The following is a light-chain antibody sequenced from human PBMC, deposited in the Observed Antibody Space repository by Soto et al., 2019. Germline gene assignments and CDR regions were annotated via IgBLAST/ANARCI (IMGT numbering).Light chain of an antibody. CDR1: SNDIGGYNY. CDR3: SSYSTTPTPQWV. J-gene: IGLJ3*02. CDR2: KVS. V-gene: IGLV2-14*01. Sequence: QSVLTQPASVSGSPGQSITIPCTGSSNDIGGYNYVSWYQQHPGRAPKLVIYKVSDRPSGVSTRFSASKSGNTASLTISGLHAEDEADYYCSSYSTTPTPQWVFGGGTKLTVL.